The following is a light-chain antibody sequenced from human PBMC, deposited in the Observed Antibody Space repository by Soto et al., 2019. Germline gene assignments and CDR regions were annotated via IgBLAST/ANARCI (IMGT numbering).Light chain of an antibody. CDR3: SSYTSSSTYV. CDR1: SSDVGGYNY. V-gene: IGLV2-14*01. J-gene: IGLJ1*01. Sequence: QSALTQPASVSGSPGQSITISCTGTSSDVGGYNYVSWYQQHPGKAPKLMIYEVSNRPSGVSNRFSGSKSGNTASLTISGLHAEDEADYYCSSYTSSSTYVFGTRTKLTVL. CDR2: EVS.